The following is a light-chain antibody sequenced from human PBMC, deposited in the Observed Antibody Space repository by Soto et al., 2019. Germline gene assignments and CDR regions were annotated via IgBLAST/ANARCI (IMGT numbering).Light chain of an antibody. J-gene: IGLJ2*01. Sequence: QSVLTQPPSVSGAPGQAVTISCTGTSSNIGAGYDVHWYQQLPGTAPKLLIYSNIQRPSGVPDRFSGSKSGTSASLAISGLQSEDEADYYCAAWDDSLNGVVFGGGTKVTVL. CDR2: SNI. CDR3: AAWDDSLNGVV. CDR1: SSNIGAGYD. V-gene: IGLV1-40*01.